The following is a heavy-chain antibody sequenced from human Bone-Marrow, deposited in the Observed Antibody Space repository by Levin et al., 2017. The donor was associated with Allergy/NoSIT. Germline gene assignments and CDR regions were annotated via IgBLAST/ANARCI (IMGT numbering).Heavy chain of an antibody. D-gene: IGHD2-21*02. V-gene: IGHV3-30-3*01. J-gene: IGHJ1*01. CDR3: ARDTHIVVVTAPVPEYFQH. CDR2: ISYDGSNK. Sequence: GESLKISCAASGFTFSSYAMHWVRQAPGKGLEWVAVISYDGSNKYYADSVKGRFTISRDNSKNTLYLQMNSLRAEDTAVYYCARDTHIVVVTAPVPEYFQHWGQGTLVTVSS. CDR1: GFTFSSYA.